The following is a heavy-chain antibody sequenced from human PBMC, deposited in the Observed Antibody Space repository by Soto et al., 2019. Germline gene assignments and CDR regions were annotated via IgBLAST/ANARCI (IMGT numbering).Heavy chain of an antibody. CDR1: GFTFSSYS. J-gene: IGHJ4*02. CDR3: ARSITMFRRLPLEFFHY. Sequence: GGSLRLSCAASGFTFSSYSMNWVRQAPGKGLEWVSYISSSSSTIYYADSVKGRFTISRDNTKNSLYLQMNSLRDEDTAVYYCARSITMFRRLPLEFFHYWGPGPLVTVSS. D-gene: IGHD3-10*01. CDR2: ISSSSSTI. V-gene: IGHV3-48*02.